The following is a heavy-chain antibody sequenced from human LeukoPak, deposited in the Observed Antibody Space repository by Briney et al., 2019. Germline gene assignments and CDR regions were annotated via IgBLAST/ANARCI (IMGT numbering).Heavy chain of an antibody. D-gene: IGHD2-2*01. Sequence: SETLSLTCTVSGGSISSSSYYWGWIRQPPGKGLEWIGSIYYSGSTYYNPSLKSRVTISVDTSKNQFSLKLSSVTAADTAVYYGARVSQNSYAGRYASFDYWGQGTLVTVSS. V-gene: IGHV4-39*07. CDR1: GGSISSSSYY. CDR3: ARVSQNSYAGRYASFDY. J-gene: IGHJ4*02. CDR2: IYYSGST.